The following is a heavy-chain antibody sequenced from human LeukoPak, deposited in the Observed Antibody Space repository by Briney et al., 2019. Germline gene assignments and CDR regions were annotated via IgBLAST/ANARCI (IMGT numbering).Heavy chain of an antibody. CDR2: IYYSGST. Sequence: SETLSLTCTVSGGSISSGDYYWSWIRQPPGKGLEWIGYIYYSGSTYYNPSLKSRVTISVDTSKNQLSLKLSSVTAADTAVYYCARDKAAAAGISYWGQGTLVTVSS. CDR1: GGSISSGDYY. D-gene: IGHD6-13*01. V-gene: IGHV4-30-4*01. CDR3: ARDKAAAAGISY. J-gene: IGHJ4*02.